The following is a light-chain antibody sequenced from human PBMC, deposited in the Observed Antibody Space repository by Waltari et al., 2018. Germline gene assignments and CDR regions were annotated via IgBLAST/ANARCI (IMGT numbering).Light chain of an antibody. V-gene: IGKV1-33*01. Sequence: DIQMTQSPSSLSASVGDRVTITCQASQDIRNYLNWYQQKPGKAPKPLIYDASNLETGVPSRFSGSGSGTDFTFTISSLQPEDIATYYCQQYDTLPPITFGQGTRLEIK. J-gene: IGKJ5*01. CDR3: QQYDTLPPIT. CDR1: QDIRNY. CDR2: DAS.